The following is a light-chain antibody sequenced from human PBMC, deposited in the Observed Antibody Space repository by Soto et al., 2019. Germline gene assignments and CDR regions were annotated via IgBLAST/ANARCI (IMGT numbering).Light chain of an antibody. J-gene: IGLJ1*01. V-gene: IGLV1-47*01. Sequence: SVLTQSPSASRTPGQRVTISCYGSASTIGRNYVYWYQQLPGTAPKLLIYRNSQRPSGVPDRFSGSKSGTSASLAISGLRSEDEADYYCAAWDDNLSGLYVFGAGTKVTVL. CDR1: ASTIGRNY. CDR3: AAWDDNLSGLYV. CDR2: RNS.